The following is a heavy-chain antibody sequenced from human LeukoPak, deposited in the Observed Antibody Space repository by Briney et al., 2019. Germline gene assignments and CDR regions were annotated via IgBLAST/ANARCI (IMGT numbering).Heavy chain of an antibody. Sequence: PSETLSLTCAVYGGSFSGYYWSWIRQPPGKGLEGIGEINHSGSTNYNPSLTSRVTISLDTSKYQFSLKLSSVTAADTAVYYCARGRARYYYGSGSSHRFDYWGQGTLVTVSS. V-gene: IGHV4-34*01. D-gene: IGHD3-10*01. J-gene: IGHJ4*02. CDR1: GGSFSGYY. CDR2: INHSGST. CDR3: ARGRARYYYGSGSSHRFDY.